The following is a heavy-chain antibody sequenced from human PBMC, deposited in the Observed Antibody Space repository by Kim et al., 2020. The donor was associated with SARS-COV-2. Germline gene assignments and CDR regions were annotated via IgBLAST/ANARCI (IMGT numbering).Heavy chain of an antibody. Sequence: INYADSGKGRFTISRDNAKNTLHLQMNSLRDDDTAVYYCARAGLPGALDYWGQGTLVTVSS. D-gene: IGHD2-2*01. CDR2: I. CDR3: ARAGLPGALDY. J-gene: IGHJ4*02. V-gene: IGHV3-74*01.